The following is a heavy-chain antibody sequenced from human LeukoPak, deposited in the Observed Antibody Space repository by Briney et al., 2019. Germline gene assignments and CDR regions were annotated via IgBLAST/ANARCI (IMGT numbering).Heavy chain of an antibody. Sequence: GGSLRLSCAASGFTFSRAWMSWLRQAPGKGLEWVANIKEDGSEDYYADSVKGRFAISKDNAKNSLYLQMNSLRAEDTAMYYCARDADGYEDWGQGTLVTVS. D-gene: IGHD5-18*01. CDR1: GFTFSRAW. V-gene: IGHV3-7*01. CDR2: IKEDGSED. CDR3: ARDADGYED. J-gene: IGHJ4*02.